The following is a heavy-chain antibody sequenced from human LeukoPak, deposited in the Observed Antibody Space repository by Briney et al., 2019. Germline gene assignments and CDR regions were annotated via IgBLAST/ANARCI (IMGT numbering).Heavy chain of an antibody. Sequence: ASVKVSCKASGYTFNGYYIHWVRQAPGQGLEWMRWINPNSGGTNYAQKFQGRVTMTRDTSISTAYMELSRLRSDDTAVYYCARELEYYFDYWGQGTLVTVSS. D-gene: IGHD2/OR15-2a*01. CDR1: GYTFNGYY. CDR2: INPNSGGT. CDR3: ARELEYYFDY. J-gene: IGHJ4*02. V-gene: IGHV1-2*02.